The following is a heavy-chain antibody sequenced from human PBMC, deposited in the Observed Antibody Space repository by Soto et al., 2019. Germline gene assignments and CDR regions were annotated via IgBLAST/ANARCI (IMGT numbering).Heavy chain of an antibody. V-gene: IGHV3-23*01. J-gene: IGHJ4*02. D-gene: IGHD4-17*01. Sequence: EVQLLESGGGLVQPGGSLRLSCAASGFTFSSYAMSWVRQAPGKGLEWVSAISGSGGSTYYADSVKGRSTISRDNSKNTLYLQMNSLRAEDTAVYYCAKDPPWGDYDDSRRIYWGQGTLVTVSS. CDR3: AKDPPWGDYDDSRRIY. CDR1: GFTFSSYA. CDR2: ISGSGGST.